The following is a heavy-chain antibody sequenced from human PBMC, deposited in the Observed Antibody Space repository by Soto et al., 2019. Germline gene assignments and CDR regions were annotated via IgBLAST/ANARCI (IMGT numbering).Heavy chain of an antibody. CDR2: IIPLFRTP. V-gene: IGHV1-69*05. CDR3: ARDNDRLQLGGNYYYILDV. J-gene: IGHJ6*02. CDR1: GGTFSSSA. D-gene: IGHD4-4*01. Sequence: QVQLVQSGAEMKEPGSSVKVSCKTSGGTFSSSAISWLRQAPGQGLEWMGGIIPLFRTPDYAQKFQGRATXAXDXXPSTAYMELSSLRSEDTAVYYCARDNDRLQLGGNYYYILDVWGQGTTITVSS.